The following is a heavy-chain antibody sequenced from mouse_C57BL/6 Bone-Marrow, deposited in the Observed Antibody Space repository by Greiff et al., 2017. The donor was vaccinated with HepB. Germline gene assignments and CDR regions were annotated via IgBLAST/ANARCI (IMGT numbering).Heavy chain of an antibody. CDR2: IHPNSGST. V-gene: IGHV1-64*01. CDR3: ASYFSYYYAMDY. CDR1: GYTFTSYW. Sequence: VQLQQPGAELVKPGASVKLSCKASGYTFTSYWMHWVKQRPGQGLEWIGMIHPNSGSTNYNEKFKSKATLTVDKSSSTAYMQLSSLTSEDSAVYYCASYFSYYYAMDYWGQGTSVTVSS. J-gene: IGHJ4*01.